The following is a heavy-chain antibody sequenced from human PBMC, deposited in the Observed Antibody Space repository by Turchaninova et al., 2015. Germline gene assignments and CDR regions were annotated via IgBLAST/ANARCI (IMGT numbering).Heavy chain of an antibody. CDR2: IGGHGGNT. V-gene: IGHV3-23*04. CDR1: GFTFSIYV. D-gene: IGHD6-13*01. CDR3: AKLRPASLAAAGTFDS. J-gene: IGHJ4*02. Sequence: EVQLVESGGGLVQRGGSLRLSCIGSGFTFSIYVMGWVRQAPGKGLEWGSGIGGHGGNTFYVGSVKGRFTISRDNSKSALYLQMSSLRAEDTAVYYCAKLRPASLAAAGTFDSWGQGTLVTVSS.